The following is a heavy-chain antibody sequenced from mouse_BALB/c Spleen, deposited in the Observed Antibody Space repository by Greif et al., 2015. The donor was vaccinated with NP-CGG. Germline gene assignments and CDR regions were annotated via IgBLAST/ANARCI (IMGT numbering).Heavy chain of an antibody. Sequence: VQLKQSGAELVKPGASVKLSCTASGFNIKDTYMHWVKQRPEQGLEWIGRIDPANGNTKYDPKFQGKATITADTSSNTAYLQLSSLTSEDTAVYYCARSLYYGSLYAMDYWGQGTSVTVSS. J-gene: IGHJ4*01. CDR2: IDPANGNT. D-gene: IGHD2-1*01. CDR3: ARSLYYGSLYAMDY. CDR1: GFNIKDTY. V-gene: IGHV14-3*02.